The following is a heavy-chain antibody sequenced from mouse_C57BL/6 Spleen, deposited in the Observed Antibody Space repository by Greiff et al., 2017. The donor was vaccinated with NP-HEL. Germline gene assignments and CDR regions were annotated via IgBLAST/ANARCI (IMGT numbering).Heavy chain of an antibody. Sequence: QLVESGPELVKPGASVKISCKASGYSFTDYNMNWVKQSNGKSLEWIGVINPNYGTNSYNQKFKGKATLTVDQSSSTAYMQLNSLTSEDSAVYYCARQGDSSGYFFDYWGQGTTLTVSS. CDR2: INPNYGTN. D-gene: IGHD3-2*02. V-gene: IGHV1-39*01. J-gene: IGHJ2*01. CDR3: ARQGDSSGYFFDY. CDR1: GYSFTDYN.